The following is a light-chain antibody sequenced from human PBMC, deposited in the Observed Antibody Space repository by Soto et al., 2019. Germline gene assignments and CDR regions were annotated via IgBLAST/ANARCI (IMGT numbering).Light chain of an antibody. CDR1: STDVGGYDY. Sequence: QSVLTQPPSASGSPGQSVTISCTGTSTDVGGYDYVSWYQQHPGKVPKLMIYEVNKQPSGVPDRFSGSKSGNTASLTVSGLQPEDEADYYCTSYAGGNNVFGTGTKLTVL. CDR3: TSYAGGNNV. J-gene: IGLJ1*01. V-gene: IGLV2-8*01. CDR2: EVN.